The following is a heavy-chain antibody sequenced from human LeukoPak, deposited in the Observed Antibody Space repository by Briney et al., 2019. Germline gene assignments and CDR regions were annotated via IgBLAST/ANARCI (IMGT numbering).Heavy chain of an antibody. CDR2: ISGSGGST. D-gene: IGHD6-19*01. CDR1: GFTFSSYA. Sequence: GGSLRLSCAASGFTFSSYAMSWVRQAPGKGLEWVSAISGSGGSTYYADSVKGRFTISRDNSKNTLYLQMNSLRAEDTAAYYCAKDQKTGGWHFNALDYWGQGTLVTVSS. CDR3: AKDQKTGGWHFNALDY. V-gene: IGHV3-23*01. J-gene: IGHJ4*02.